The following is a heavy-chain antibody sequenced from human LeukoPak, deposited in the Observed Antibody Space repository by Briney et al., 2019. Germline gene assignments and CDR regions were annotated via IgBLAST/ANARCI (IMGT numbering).Heavy chain of an antibody. CDR2: INSDGSST. J-gene: IGHJ4*02. CDR1: GFTFSSYW. V-gene: IGHV3-74*01. Sequence: GGSLRLSCAASGFTFSSYWMHWVRQAPGKGLVWVSRINSDGSSTSYADSVRGRFTISRDNAKNTLYLQMNSLRAEDTAVYYCARDGMVWFGEFRFDYWGQGTLVTVSS. CDR3: ARDGMVWFGEFRFDY. D-gene: IGHD3-10*01.